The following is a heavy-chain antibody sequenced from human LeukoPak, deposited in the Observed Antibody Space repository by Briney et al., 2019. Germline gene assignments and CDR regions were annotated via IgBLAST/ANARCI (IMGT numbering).Heavy chain of an antibody. J-gene: IGHJ4*02. CDR1: GFSFSTYG. V-gene: IGHV3-23*01. CDR2: ISLSGDIT. D-gene: IGHD3-10*01. CDR3: AKDDAWIRFGE. Sequence: PGGSLRLSCAASGFSFSTYGMSWVRQAPGKGLEWVSGISLSGDITYYADSVKGRFTISRDNSKNTLYLELISLTAEDTAVYYCAKDDAWIRFGEWSQGTLVTVSS.